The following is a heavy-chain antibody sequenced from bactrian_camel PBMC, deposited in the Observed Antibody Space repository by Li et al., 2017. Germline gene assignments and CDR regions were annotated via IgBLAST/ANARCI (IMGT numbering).Heavy chain of an antibody. J-gene: IGHJ4*01. CDR2: IDSDGRT. Sequence: VQLVESGGGSAQAGGSLRLSCTAAFGYTYSTSCMGWFRQAEGKEREGVATIDSDGRTTYAHSVKGRFTISLDAAANTLYLQMDSLRPEDTAMYYCAASLGKTYCHAAFFLTRARPNFGYMGQGTQVTVS. V-gene: IGHV3S53*01. D-gene: IGHD5*01. CDR1: GYTYSTSC.